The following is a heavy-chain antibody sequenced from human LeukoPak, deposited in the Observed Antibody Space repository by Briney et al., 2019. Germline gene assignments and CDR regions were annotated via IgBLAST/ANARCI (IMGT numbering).Heavy chain of an antibody. V-gene: IGHV3-30*15. Sequence: PGGSLRLSCAASGFTFSGYAMHWVRQAPGKGLEWVAVISYDRSDKYYADSVKGRFTISRDNSKNTLYLQMSSLRTEDTAVYYCAREGNFYYDSTGPRRGRFDYWGQGTLVTVSS. J-gene: IGHJ4*02. CDR1: GFTFSGYA. D-gene: IGHD3-22*01. CDR2: ISYDRSDK. CDR3: AREGNFYYDSTGPRRGRFDY.